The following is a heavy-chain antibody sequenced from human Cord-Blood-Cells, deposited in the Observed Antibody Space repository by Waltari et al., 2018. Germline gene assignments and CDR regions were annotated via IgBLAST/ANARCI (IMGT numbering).Heavy chain of an antibody. D-gene: IGHD4-17*01. Sequence: QVQLVESGGGVVQPGRSLRLPCAASVFTLSSYGMHWVRQALGKGLEWVAVISYDGSNKYYADSVKGRFTISRDNSKTTLYLQMNSLRAEDTAVYYCAKELRAGHFDYWGQGTLVTVSS. V-gene: IGHV3-30*18. CDR3: AKELRAGHFDY. J-gene: IGHJ4*02. CDR2: ISYDGSNK. CDR1: VFTLSSYG.